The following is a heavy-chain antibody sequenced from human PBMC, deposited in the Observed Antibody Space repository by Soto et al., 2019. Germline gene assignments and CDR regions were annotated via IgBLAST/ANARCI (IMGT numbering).Heavy chain of an antibody. V-gene: IGHV3-11*06. J-gene: IGHJ4*02. CDR3: AREALPTVDVVYFDY. Sequence: GGSLRLSCAASGFTFSGYYMSWIRQAPGKGLEWVSYISSSSSYTNYADSVKGRFTISRDNAKNSLYLQMNSLRAEDTAVYYCAREALPTVDVVYFDYWGQGTLVTVSS. CDR2: ISSSSSYT. CDR1: GFTFSGYY. D-gene: IGHD5-12*01.